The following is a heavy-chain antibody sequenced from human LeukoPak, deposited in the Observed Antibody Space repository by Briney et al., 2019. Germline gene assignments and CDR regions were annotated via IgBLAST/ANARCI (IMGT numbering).Heavy chain of an antibody. CDR3: ARAPAYYYDSSGPN. CDR2: ISSSSSYI. CDR1: GFTFSSYS. Sequence: GGSLRLSCAASGFTFSSYSMNWVRQAPGEGLEWVSSISSSSSYIYYADSVKGRFTISRDNAKNSLYLQMNSLRAEDTAVYYCARAPAYYYDSSGPNWGQGTLVTVSS. V-gene: IGHV3-21*01. J-gene: IGHJ4*02. D-gene: IGHD3-22*01.